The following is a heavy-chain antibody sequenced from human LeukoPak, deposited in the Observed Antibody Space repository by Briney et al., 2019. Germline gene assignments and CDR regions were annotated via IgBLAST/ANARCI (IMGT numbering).Heavy chain of an antibody. J-gene: IGHJ6*03. D-gene: IGHD3-3*01. V-gene: IGHV1-46*01. Sequence: VASVKVSCKASGYTFTSYYMHWVRQAPGQGLEWMGIINPSGGSTSYAQKFQGRVTMTRDTSIVYMELSSLRSEDTAVYYCARGGGVVLRSYMDVWGKGTTVTIS. CDR1: GYTFTSYY. CDR3: ARGGGVVLRSYMDV. CDR2: INPSGGST.